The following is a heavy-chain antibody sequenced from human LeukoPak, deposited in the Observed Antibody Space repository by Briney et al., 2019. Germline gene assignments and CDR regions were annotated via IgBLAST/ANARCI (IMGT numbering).Heavy chain of an antibody. CDR2: INTNTGNP. CDR1: GYTFTSYA. CDR3: AGGYDFDYYYYMDV. D-gene: IGHD5-12*01. Sequence: ASVKVSCKASGYTFTSYAMNRVRQAPGQGLEWMGWINTNTGNPTYAQGFTGRFVFSLDTSVSTAYLQISSLKAEDTAVYYCAGGYDFDYYYYMDVWGKGTTVTVSS. J-gene: IGHJ6*03. V-gene: IGHV7-4-1*02.